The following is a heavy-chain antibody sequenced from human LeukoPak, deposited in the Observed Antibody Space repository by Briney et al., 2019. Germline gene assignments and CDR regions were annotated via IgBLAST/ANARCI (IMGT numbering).Heavy chain of an antibody. CDR3: ARDSEYDFWSGKPYYYYYMDV. CDR1: GFTFDDYA. J-gene: IGHJ6*03. CDR2: ISWDGGST. V-gene: IGHV3-43D*03. D-gene: IGHD3-3*01. Sequence: GGSLRLSCAASGFTFDDYAMHWVRQAPGKGLEWVSLISWDGGSTYYADSVKGRFTISRDNNKNSLYLQMNSLRAEDTAVYYCARDSEYDFWSGKPYYYYYMDVWGKGTTVTVSS.